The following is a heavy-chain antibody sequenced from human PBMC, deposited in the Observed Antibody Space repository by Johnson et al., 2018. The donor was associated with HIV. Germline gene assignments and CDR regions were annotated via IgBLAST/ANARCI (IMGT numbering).Heavy chain of an antibody. J-gene: IGHJ3*01. D-gene: IGHD6-13*01. V-gene: IGHV3-9*01. CDR3: AKGTSSFIAAAADN. CDR2: ISWNSGSI. CDR1: GFTFDDYA. Sequence: VQLVESGGGLVQPGRSLRLSCAASGFTFDDYAMHWVRQAPGKGLEWVSGISWNSGSIGYADSVKGRFTISRDNAKNSLYLQMNSLRAEDTALYYCAKGTSSFIAAAADNWGQVTMVTVSS.